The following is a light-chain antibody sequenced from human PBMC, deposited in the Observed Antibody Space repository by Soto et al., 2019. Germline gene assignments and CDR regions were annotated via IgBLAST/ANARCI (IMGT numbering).Light chain of an antibody. CDR2: EDN. CDR3: QSYDTNNHVI. CDR1: SGSIASSY. V-gene: IGLV6-57*04. J-gene: IGLJ2*01. Sequence: NFMLAQPHSLSESPGKTITISYTRSSGSIASSYVQWYQLRPGSAPTTVIYEDNQRPSGVPDRFSGSIDSSSNSASLSISGLKTEDEADYYCQSYDTNNHVIFGGGTKLTVL.